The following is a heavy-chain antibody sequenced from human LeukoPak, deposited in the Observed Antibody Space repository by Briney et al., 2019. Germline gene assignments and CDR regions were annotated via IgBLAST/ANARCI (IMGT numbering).Heavy chain of an antibody. D-gene: IGHD3-3*01. CDR3: ARPAIFGATHAFDI. V-gene: IGHV4-59*01. CDR2: IYYSGST. Sequence: SETLSLTCTVSGGSISSYYWSWIRQPPGKGLEWTGYIYYSGSTNYNPSLKSRVTISVDTSKNQFSLKPSSVTAADTAVYYCARPAIFGATHAFDIWGQGTMVTVSS. J-gene: IGHJ3*02. CDR1: GGSISSYY.